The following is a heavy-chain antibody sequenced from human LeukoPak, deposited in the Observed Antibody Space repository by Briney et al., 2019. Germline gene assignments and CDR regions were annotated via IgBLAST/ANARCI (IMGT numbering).Heavy chain of an antibody. V-gene: IGHV4-59*08. CDR2: IHYSGST. CDR3: ARRGVTTSPFDY. J-gene: IGHJ4*02. Sequence: PSETLSLTCTVSGGSISSYYWSWIRQPPGKGLEWIGYIHYSGSTNYNPSLKSRVTISVDTSKNQFSLKLSSVTAADTAVYYCARRGVTTSPFDYWGQGTLVTVSS. D-gene: IGHD4-17*01. CDR1: GGSISSYY.